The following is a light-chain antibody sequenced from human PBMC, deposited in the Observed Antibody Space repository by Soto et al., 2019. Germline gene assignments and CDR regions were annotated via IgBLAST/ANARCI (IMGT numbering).Light chain of an antibody. Sequence: EIVLTQSPGTLSLSPGERATLSCRASQSVSSSYLAWYQQKPGQAPRLLIYGAASRATGIPDRFSGSGSGTDFNLTISRLEPEDFAVYYCQQYGSSPKLTFGGGTKLDIK. CDR1: QSVSSSY. J-gene: IGKJ4*01. CDR2: GAA. V-gene: IGKV3-20*01. CDR3: QQYGSSPKLT.